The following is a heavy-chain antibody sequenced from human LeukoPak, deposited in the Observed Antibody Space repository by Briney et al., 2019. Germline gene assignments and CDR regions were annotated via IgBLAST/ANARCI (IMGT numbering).Heavy chain of an antibody. CDR2: INPNSGGT. CDR3: ATGAYGDYETHYFDY. Sequence: ASVKVSCKASGYTFTGYYMHWVRQAPGQGLEWMGWINPNSGGTNYAQKLQGRVTMTEDTSTDTAYMELSSLRSEDTAVYYCATGAYGDYETHYFDYWGQGTLVTVSS. J-gene: IGHJ4*02. D-gene: IGHD4-17*01. CDR1: GYTFTGYY. V-gene: IGHV1-2*02.